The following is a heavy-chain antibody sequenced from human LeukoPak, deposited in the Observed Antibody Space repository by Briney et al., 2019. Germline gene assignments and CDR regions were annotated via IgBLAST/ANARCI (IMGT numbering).Heavy chain of an antibody. D-gene: IGHD3-3*01. V-gene: IGHV4-34*01. J-gene: IGHJ6*03. CDR1: GGSFSGYY. CDR2: INHSGST. Sequence: SSETLSLTCAVYGGSFSGYYWSWIRQPPGKGLEWIGEINHSGSTNYNPSLKSRVTISVDTSKNQFSLKLSSVTAADTAVYYCARIASYYDFWSAYNYYYYYMDVWGKGTTVTVSS. CDR3: ARIASYYDFWSAYNYYYYYMDV.